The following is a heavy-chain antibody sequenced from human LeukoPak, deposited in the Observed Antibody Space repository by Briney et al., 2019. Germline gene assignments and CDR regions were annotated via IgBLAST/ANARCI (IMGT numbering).Heavy chain of an antibody. CDR3: ARLRDGYNLGGRYYFDY. V-gene: IGHV4-39*01. D-gene: IGHD5-24*01. CDR1: GGSISSSSYY. J-gene: IGHJ4*02. CDR2: IYYSGST. Sequence: KPSETLSLTCTVSGGSISSSSYYWGWIRQPPGKGLEWIGSIYYSGSTYYNPSLKSRVTISVDTSKNQFSLKLSSVTAADTAVYYCARLRDGYNLGGRYYFDYWGQGTLVTVSS.